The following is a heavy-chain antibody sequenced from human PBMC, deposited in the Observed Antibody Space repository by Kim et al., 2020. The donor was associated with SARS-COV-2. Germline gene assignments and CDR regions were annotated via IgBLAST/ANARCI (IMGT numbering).Heavy chain of an antibody. D-gene: IGHD2-2*01. CDR2: ISSSSSYI. V-gene: IGHV3-21*01. CDR3: ARDLQVVPAATEYFQH. CDR1: GFTFSSYS. Sequence: GGSLRLSCAASGFTFSSYSMNWVRQAPGKGLEWVSSISSSSSYIYYADSVKGRFTISRDNAKNSLYLQMNSLRAEDTAVYYCARDLQVVPAATEYFQHWGQGTLVTVSS. J-gene: IGHJ1*01.